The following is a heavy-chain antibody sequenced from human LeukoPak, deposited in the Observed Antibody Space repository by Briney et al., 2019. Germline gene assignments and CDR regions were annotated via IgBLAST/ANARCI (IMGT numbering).Heavy chain of an antibody. V-gene: IGHV3-23*01. CDR2: IVGDTVT. J-gene: IGHJ4*02. D-gene: IGHD1-26*01. CDR3: AKGSAQWEIYDY. Sequence: PGGSLRLSCAASGFPFNSYAMSWVRQAPGKGLEWVSAIVGDTVTVYTDSVKGRFTISRDNSKNTLYLQMNSLRAEDTALYYCAKGSAQWEIYDYWGQGTLVTVSS. CDR1: GFPFNSYA.